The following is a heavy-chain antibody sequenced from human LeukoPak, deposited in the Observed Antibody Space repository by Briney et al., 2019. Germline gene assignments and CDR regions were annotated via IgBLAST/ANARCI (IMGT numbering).Heavy chain of an antibody. J-gene: IGHJ5*02. Sequence: GGSLRLSCAASGFRFSRNDMSWVRQAPGKGLEWVSGISGAGGNTYYADSVKGRFTISRDNSKNALFLQMNSLRAEDTGVYFCSRAGRDGYSTPWGPGTLVTVSS. V-gene: IGHV3-23*01. CDR1: GFRFSRND. CDR3: SRAGRDGYSTP. CDR2: ISGAGGNT. D-gene: IGHD5-18*01.